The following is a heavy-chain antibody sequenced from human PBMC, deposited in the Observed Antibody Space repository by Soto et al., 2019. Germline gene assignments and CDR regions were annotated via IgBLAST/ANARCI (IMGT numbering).Heavy chain of an antibody. Sequence: GRSLRLSCAASGFTFTAYTMYWVRQAPGKGLEWVASISRTRDYIYYADSVKGRFTISRDNANNSLYLQMHSLRAEDTAVYYCVRPFIVGGSILGYWGQRAGVILSA. J-gene: IGHJ4*02. V-gene: IGHV3-21*01. CDR3: VRPFIVGGSILGY. D-gene: IGHD1-26*01. CDR1: GFTFTAYT. CDR2: ISRTRDYI.